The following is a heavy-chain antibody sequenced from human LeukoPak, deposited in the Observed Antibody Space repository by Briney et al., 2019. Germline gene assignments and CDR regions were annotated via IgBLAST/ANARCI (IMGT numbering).Heavy chain of an antibody. V-gene: IGHV3-9*01. CDR3: AKDIAAAGSYFDY. Sequence: GGYLRLSCAASGFTFVDYAMHWVRQAPGKGLEWVSGISWNSGSIGYADSVKGRFTISRDNAKNSLYLQMNSLRAEDTALYYCAKDIAAAGSYFDYWGQGTLVTVSS. J-gene: IGHJ4*02. CDR1: GFTFVDYA. D-gene: IGHD6-13*01. CDR2: ISWNSGSI.